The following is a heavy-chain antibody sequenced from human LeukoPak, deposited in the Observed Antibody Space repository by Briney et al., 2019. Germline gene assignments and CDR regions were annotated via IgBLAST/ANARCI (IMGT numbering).Heavy chain of an antibody. D-gene: IGHD6-19*01. Sequence: GGSLRLSYAASGFIFTRNAMHWVRQAPGKGLEWVSAISGSGGTTYYADSVKGRFTISRDNSKNTLYLQMNSLRAEDTAIYYCAKGYSSGWSPFDYWGQGTLATVSS. V-gene: IGHV3-23*01. J-gene: IGHJ4*02. CDR3: AKGYSSGWSPFDY. CDR1: GFIFTRNA. CDR2: ISGSGGTT.